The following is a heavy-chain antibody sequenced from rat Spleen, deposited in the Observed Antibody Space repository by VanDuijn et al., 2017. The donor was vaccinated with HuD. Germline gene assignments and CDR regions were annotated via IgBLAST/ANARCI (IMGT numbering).Heavy chain of an antibody. CDR2: ITNTGGST. D-gene: IGHD1-8*01. Sequence: EVQLVESGGGLVQPGRSLKLSCVASGFTFNNYWMTWIRQAPGKGLEWVASITNTGGSTYYPDSVKGRFTISRDNAKSTLYLQMNSLRSEDTATYYCARPTVATNYYVMDAWGQGASVTVSS. J-gene: IGHJ4*01. CDR1: GFTFNNYW. V-gene: IGHV5-31*01. CDR3: ARPTVATNYYVMDA.